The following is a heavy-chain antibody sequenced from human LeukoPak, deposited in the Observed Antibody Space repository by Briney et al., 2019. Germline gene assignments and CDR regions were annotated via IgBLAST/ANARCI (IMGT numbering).Heavy chain of an antibody. V-gene: IGHV4-34*01. CDR2: INHSGST. CDR3: ARRVPSQDAFDI. Sequence: SETLSLTCAVYGGSFSGYYWSWIRQPPGKGLEWIGEINHSGSTNYNPSLKSRVTISVDTSKNQFSLKLSSVTAADTAVYYCARRVPSQDAFDIWGQGTMVTVSS. J-gene: IGHJ3*02. CDR1: GGSFSGYY. D-gene: IGHD1-1*01.